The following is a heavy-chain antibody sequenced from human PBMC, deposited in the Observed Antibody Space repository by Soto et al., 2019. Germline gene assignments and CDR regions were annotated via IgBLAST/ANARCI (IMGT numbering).Heavy chain of an antibody. CDR1: GFTFSSYE. V-gene: IGHV3-48*03. CDR2: ISSSGSTI. J-gene: IGHJ4*02. D-gene: IGHD2-8*01. CDR3: ARAGYCTNGVCYRVVPDY. Sequence: EVQLVESGGGLVQPGGSLRLSCAASGFTFSSYEMNWVRQAPGKGLEWVSYISSSGSTIYYADSVKGRFTISRDNAKNSLYLQMNSLRAEDTAVYYCARAGYCTNGVCYRVVPDYWGQGTLVTVSS.